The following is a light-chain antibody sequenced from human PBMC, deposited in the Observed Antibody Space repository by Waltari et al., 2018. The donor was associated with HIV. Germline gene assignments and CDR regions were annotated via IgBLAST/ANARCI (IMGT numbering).Light chain of an antibody. CDR1: TIGYRS. J-gene: IGLJ2*01. V-gene: IGLV3-21*02. CDR3: QVWASNSAYVV. Sequence: YELTQPPSVSVAPGQTATTTCGGDTIGYRSVHWYQQKAGQAPVLVFYDDTDRPSGIPERFSGSKSGNTATLTISRVEAGDEADYYCQVWASNSAYVVFGGRTKLTVL. CDR2: DDT.